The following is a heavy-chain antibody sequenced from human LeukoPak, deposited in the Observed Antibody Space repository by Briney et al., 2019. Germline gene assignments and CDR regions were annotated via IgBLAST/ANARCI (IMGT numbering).Heavy chain of an antibody. CDR3: ARVRVGRGAMVRRYTSSLDY. J-gene: IGHJ4*02. D-gene: IGHD3-10*01. CDR1: GRSQWGYY. CDR2: INQSGST. V-gene: IGHV4-34*01. Sequence: NPWDPLSLPCAVYGRSQWGYYWLGMRRPPGEAGEGLGEINQSGSTNYNPSLKSRVTISVDTSTNQFSLRLSSVTAADTAVYYCARVRVGRGAMVRRYTSSLDYWGQGTLVTVSS.